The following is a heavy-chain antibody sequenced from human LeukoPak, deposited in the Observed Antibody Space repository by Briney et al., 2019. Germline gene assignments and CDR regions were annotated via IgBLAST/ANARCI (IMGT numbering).Heavy chain of an antibody. D-gene: IGHD3-16*02. J-gene: IGHJ3*02. Sequence: PSETLSLTSIVSGGSSSSHYWSWIQQPAGNGLEWIGLIYTSGSTNYNTSLKSRVTMSGDTYKNKFSLKLSSVTAADTAVYYCARDYPVYDYVWRSYRVDAFDIWGQGTMVTVSS. CDR1: GGSSSSHY. CDR3: ARDYPVYDYVWRSYRVDAFDI. CDR2: IYTSGST. V-gene: IGHV4-4*07.